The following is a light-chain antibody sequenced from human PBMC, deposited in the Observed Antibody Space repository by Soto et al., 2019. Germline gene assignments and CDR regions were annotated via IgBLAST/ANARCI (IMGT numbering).Light chain of an antibody. V-gene: IGKV3-15*01. CDR3: QQYNTWPPYT. J-gene: IGKJ2*01. Sequence: EIVMTQSPATLSVSPGEGATLSCRASQSVSSNVAWYQQKPGQAPRLLIHGASSRVTGVPDRFRGSGSGTEFTLTINSPQPEDFAVYYCQQYNTWPPYTFGQGTKLDMK. CDR2: GAS. CDR1: QSVSSN.